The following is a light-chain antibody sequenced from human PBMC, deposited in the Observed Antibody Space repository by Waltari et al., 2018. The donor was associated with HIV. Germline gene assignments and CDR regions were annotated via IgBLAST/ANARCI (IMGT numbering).Light chain of an antibody. V-gene: IGKV4-1*01. CDR2: WAS. J-gene: IGKJ1*01. Sequence: DIVMTQSPDALAVSLGERATINCKSSQSVLRSSNNKNSLAWYQHKAGQPPKLLIYWASTRESGVPDRFSGSGSGTDFTLTISSLQAEDVAIYSCQQYNSIPTFGQGTKVEIK. CDR1: QSVLRSSNNKNS. CDR3: QQYNSIPT.